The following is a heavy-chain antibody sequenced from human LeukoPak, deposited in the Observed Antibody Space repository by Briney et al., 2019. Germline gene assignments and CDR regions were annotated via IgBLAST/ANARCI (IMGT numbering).Heavy chain of an antibody. V-gene: IGHV3-9*01. CDR1: GFTFDDYA. D-gene: IGHD5-24*01. J-gene: IGHJ4*02. Sequence: GGSLRLSCAVSGFTFDDYAMHWVRQAPGKGLEWVSGINWHSNNIDYADSVKGRFTISRDNAKNSLYLQMNSLRAEDTAVYYCAKEVDQMATITPFDYWGQGTLVTVSS. CDR2: INWHSNNI. CDR3: AKEVDQMATITPFDY.